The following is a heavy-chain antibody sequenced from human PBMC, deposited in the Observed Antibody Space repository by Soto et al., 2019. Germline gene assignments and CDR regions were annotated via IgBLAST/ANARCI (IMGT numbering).Heavy chain of an antibody. V-gene: IGHV1-69*01. D-gene: IGHD6-6*01. Sequence: SVKASCKASGGTFSSYAISWVRQAPGQGLEWMGGIIPIFGTANYAQKFQGRVTITADESTSTAYMELSSLRSEDTAVYYCASVPVAARPYYYYGMDVWGQGTTVTVSS. CDR1: GGTFSSYA. CDR2: IIPIFGTA. J-gene: IGHJ6*02. CDR3: ASVPVAARPYYYYGMDV.